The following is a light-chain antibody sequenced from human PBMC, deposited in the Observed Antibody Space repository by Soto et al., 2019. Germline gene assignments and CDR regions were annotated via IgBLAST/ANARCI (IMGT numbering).Light chain of an antibody. J-gene: IGLJ1*01. CDR2: DND. Sequence: QSVLTQPPSVSAAPGQKVTISCSGSSSNIGKNYVSWFQQFPGTAPKLLIYDNDNRPSGIPDRFSGSKSGTSATLGITGLQTGDEADYYCGSWDSSLHNYVFGTGTKVTVL. CDR1: SSNIGKNY. CDR3: GSWDSSLHNYV. V-gene: IGLV1-51*01.